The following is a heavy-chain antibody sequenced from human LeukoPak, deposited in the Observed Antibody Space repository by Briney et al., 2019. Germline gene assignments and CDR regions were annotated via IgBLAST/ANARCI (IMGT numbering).Heavy chain of an antibody. D-gene: IGHD1-20*01. CDR2: IIPIFGTA. Sequence: SVKVSCKASGGTFSSYAISWVRQAPGQGLEWMGRIIPIFGTANYAQKFQGRVTITTDESTSTAYMELSSLRSEDTAVYYCAKASLFAFAKSITYDYWGQGTLVTVSS. CDR3: AKASLFAFAKSITYDY. CDR1: GGTFSSYA. J-gene: IGHJ4*02. V-gene: IGHV1-69*05.